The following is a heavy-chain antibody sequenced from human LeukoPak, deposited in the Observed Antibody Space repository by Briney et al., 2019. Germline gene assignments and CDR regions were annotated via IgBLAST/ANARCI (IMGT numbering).Heavy chain of an antibody. J-gene: IGHJ4*02. CDR2: ISSSSSYI. CDR3: AKAPVTTCRGAFCYPFDY. V-gene: IGHV3-21*01. CDR1: GFTFSSYS. D-gene: IGHD2-15*01. Sequence: GGSLRLSCAASGFTFSSYSMNWVRQAPGKGLEWVSSISSSSSYIYYADSVKGRFTISRDNAKNSLYLQMNSLRAEDTAVYYCAKAPVTTCRGAFCYPFDYWGLGTLVTGSS.